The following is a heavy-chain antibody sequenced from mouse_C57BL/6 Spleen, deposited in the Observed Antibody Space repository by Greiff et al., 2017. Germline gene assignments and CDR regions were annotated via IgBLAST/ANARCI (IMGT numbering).Heavy chain of an antibody. CDR2: FYPGSGSI. CDR3: ARHQDATGTYYFAY. CDR1: GYTFTEYT. D-gene: IGHD3-1*01. Sequence: VQLQQSGAELVKPGASVKLSCKASGYTFTEYTIHWVKQRSGQGLEWIGWFYPGSGSIKYNEKFKDKATLTADKSSSTVYMRLSILTPEDSAVYFGARHQDATGTYYFAYWGQGTTLTVSA. V-gene: IGHV1-62-2*01. J-gene: IGHJ2*01.